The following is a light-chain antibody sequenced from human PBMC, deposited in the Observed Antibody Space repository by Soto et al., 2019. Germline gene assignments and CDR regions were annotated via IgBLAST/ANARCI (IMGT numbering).Light chain of an antibody. CDR3: MQGTHWPPAWT. J-gene: IGKJ1*01. CDR1: QGLVYSYGNTY. V-gene: IGKV2-30*01. Sequence: VVMTQSPLSLPVTLGQPASISCRSSQGLVYSYGNTYCNWFQQRPGPSTRRLIYKVSNRDSGVRDRFSGSGSGTDFTLKISRVEAEDVGVYSCMQGTHWPPAWTFGQGTKVDIK. CDR2: KVS.